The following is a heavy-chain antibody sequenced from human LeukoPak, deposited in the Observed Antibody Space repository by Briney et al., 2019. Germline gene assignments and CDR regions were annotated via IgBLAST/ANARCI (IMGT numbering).Heavy chain of an antibody. CDR1: GVSISSYY. D-gene: IGHD3-22*01. Sequence: SETLSLTCTVSGVSISSYYWSWIRQPAGKGLEWIGHIHTSGSTSYNPSLKSRVTMSVDTSENQFSLKLSSVTAADTAVYYCARDRYYYDSSGYSLFEYWGQGTLVTVSP. V-gene: IGHV4-4*07. CDR3: ARDRYYYDSSGYSLFEY. CDR2: IHTSGST. J-gene: IGHJ4*02.